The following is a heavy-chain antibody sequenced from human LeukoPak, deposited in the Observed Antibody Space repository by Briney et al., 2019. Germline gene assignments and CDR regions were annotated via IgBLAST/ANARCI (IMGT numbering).Heavy chain of an antibody. V-gene: IGHV3-48*01. D-gene: IGHD3-22*01. J-gene: IGHJ1*01. Sequence: GGSLRLSCAASEFTVSSYGMTWVRQAPGKGLEWISYISFTSTTVYYADSVKGRFTISRDNSKNTLYLQMNSPRAEDTAVYYCAKKSLGKYYYDSSGYPFQHWGQGTLVTVSS. CDR3: AKKSLGKYYYDSSGYPFQH. CDR2: ISFTSTTV. CDR1: EFTVSSYG.